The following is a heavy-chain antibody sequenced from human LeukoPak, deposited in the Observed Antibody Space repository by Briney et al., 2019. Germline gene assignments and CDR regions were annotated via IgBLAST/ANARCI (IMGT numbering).Heavy chain of an antibody. CDR3: AKDREQQLVLGWFDP. Sequence: GRSLRLSCAASGFTFSSYGMHWVRQAPGKGLEWVAVIPYDGSNKYYADSVKGRFTISRDNSKNTLYLQMNSLRAEDTAVYYCAKDREQQLVLGWFDPWGQGTLVTVSS. CDR2: IPYDGSNK. J-gene: IGHJ5*02. CDR1: GFTFSSYG. D-gene: IGHD6-13*01. V-gene: IGHV3-30*18.